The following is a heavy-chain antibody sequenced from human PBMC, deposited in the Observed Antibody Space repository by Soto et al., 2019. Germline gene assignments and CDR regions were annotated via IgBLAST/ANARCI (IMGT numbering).Heavy chain of an antibody. CDR3: ARGGWSDNWFVP. CDR1: GGSITSGGYY. D-gene: IGHD6-19*01. V-gene: IGHV4-31*03. J-gene: IGHJ5*02. CDR2: IYYSGST. Sequence: QVQLQESGPGLVRPSETLSLTCTVSGGSITSGGYYWGWIRQHPGKGLEWIGHIYYSGSTSYNPSLRSRVSMSADTSKNQVSMKLSSVTAADTAVYYCARGGWSDNWFVPWGQGTLVTVSS.